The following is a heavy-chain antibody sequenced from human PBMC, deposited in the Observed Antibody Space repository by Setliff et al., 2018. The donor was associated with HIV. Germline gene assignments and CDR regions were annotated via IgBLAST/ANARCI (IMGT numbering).Heavy chain of an antibody. CDR1: RFTFSSYG. V-gene: IGHV3-30*02. J-gene: IGHJ4*02. CDR2: IRNDGSDK. CDR3: AMSPYSSGLFDY. D-gene: IGHD6-19*01. Sequence: GGSLRLSCAASRFTFSSYGVHWVRQAPGKGLEWVAFIRNDGSDKHYVDSVKGRFTISRDNSKNTLYLQMNNLRAEDTAVYYCAMSPYSSGLFDYWGQGTLVTVSS.